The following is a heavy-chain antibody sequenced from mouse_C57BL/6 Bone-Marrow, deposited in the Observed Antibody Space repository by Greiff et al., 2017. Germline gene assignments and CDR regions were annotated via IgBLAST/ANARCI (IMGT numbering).Heavy chain of an antibody. D-gene: IGHD2-5*01. J-gene: IGHJ1*03. CDR3: ARPYYSNYWYFDV. CDR2: IYPGSGST. Sequence: VQLQQPGAELVKPGASVMMSCKASGYTFTSYWITWVKQRPGQGLEWIGDIYPGSGSTNYNEKFKSKATLTVDTSSSPAYMQLSSLTSEDSAVYYCARPYYSNYWYFDVWGTGTTVTVSA. CDR1: GYTFTSYW. V-gene: IGHV1-55*01.